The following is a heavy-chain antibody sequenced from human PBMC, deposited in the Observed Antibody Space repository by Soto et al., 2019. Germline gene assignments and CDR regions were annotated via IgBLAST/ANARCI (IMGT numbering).Heavy chain of an antibody. V-gene: IGHV4-30-4*01. Sequence: SETLSLTCTVSGGSISSGGYYWSWIRQPRGKGLEWIGYIYYSGSTYYNPSLKSRVTISVDTSKNQFSLKLSSVTAADTAAYYCARTIATAMVTDDYWGQGTLVT. CDR1: GGSISSGGYY. CDR2: IYYSGST. D-gene: IGHD5-18*01. CDR3: ARTIATAMVTDDY. J-gene: IGHJ4*02.